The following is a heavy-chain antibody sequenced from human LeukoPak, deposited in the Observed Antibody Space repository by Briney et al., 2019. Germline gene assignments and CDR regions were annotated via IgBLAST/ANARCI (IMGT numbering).Heavy chain of an antibody. V-gene: IGHV4-34*01. CDR3: ARGPLVGATRPFDY. CDR2: INHSGST. J-gene: IGHJ4*02. CDR1: GGSFSVYY. D-gene: IGHD1-26*01. Sequence: NSSETLSLTCAAYGGSFSVYYWSWIRQPPGKGLEWIGEINHSGSTNYNPSLKSRVTISVDTSKNQFSLKLSSVTAADTAVYYCARGPLVGATRPFDYWGQGTLVTVSS.